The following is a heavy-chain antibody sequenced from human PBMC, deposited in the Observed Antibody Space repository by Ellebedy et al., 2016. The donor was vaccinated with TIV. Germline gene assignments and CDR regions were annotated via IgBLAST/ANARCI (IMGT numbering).Heavy chain of an antibody. CDR2: IGTAGDT. J-gene: IGHJ6*02. Sequence: GGSLRLSCAASGSTFSSYAMSWVRQAPGKGPEWVSAIGTAGDTYYPGSVKGRFTISRENAKNSLYLQMNSLRAGDTAVYYCARHPTLGYGMDVWGQGTTVTVSS. V-gene: IGHV3-13*01. CDR1: GSTFSSYA. CDR3: ARHPTLGYGMDV. D-gene: IGHD3-16*01.